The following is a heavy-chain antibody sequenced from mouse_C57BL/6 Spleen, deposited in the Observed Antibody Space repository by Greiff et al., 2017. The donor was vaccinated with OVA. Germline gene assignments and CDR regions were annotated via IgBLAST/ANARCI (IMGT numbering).Heavy chain of an antibody. D-gene: IGHD1-1*01. CDR2: INPGSGGT. CDR3: ARDLITTVVAKAMDY. CDR1: GYAFTNYL. Sequence: VKLMESGAELVRPGTSVKVSCKASGYAFTNYLIEWVKQRPGQGLEWIGVINPGSGGTNYNEKFKGKATLTADKSSSTAYMQLSSLTSEDSAVYFCARDLITTVVAKAMDYWGQGTSVTVSS. J-gene: IGHJ4*01. V-gene: IGHV1-54*01.